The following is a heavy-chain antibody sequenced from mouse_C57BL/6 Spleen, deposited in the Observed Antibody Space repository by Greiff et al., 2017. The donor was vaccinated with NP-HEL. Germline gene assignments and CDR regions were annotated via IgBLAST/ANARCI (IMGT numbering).Heavy chain of an antibody. Sequence: EVKLMESGPGMVKPSQSLSLTCTVTGYSITSGYDWHWIRHFPGNKLEWMGYISYSGSTNYNPSLKSRISITHDTSKNHFFLKLNSVTTEDTATYYCAREEDYGWFAYWGQGTLVTVSA. CDR2: ISYSGST. CDR3: AREEDYGWFAY. V-gene: IGHV3-1*01. D-gene: IGHD2-4*01. J-gene: IGHJ3*01. CDR1: GYSITSGYD.